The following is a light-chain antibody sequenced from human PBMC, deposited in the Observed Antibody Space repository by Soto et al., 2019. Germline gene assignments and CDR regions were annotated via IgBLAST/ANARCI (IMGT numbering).Light chain of an antibody. CDR3: RRSHTAPIT. V-gene: IGKV1-27*01. CDR1: QGSSSY. Sequence: DIQLTQSPSSLSASVRDRVSITCRVSQGSSSYLNWYRQKSGKLPKFLMYSASSLPCGVPSGCSGSAPETYLTLTMSSRAPADVAISYLRRSHTAPITFGQGTLLEIK. CDR2: SAS. J-gene: IGKJ5*01.